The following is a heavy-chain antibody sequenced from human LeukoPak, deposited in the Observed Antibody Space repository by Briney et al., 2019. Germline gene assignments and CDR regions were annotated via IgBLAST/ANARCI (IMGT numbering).Heavy chain of an antibody. CDR2: IYYSGST. J-gene: IGHJ4*02. D-gene: IGHD6-13*01. Sequence: SETLSLTCTVSSGSISTYYWSWIRQPPGKARECIWYIYYSGSTDYNPSTKSRVTVSVDTSKNQFSLKLISVTAADTAVYYCARVNSSSWYLDYWGQGTLVTVSS. CDR1: SGSISTYY. CDR3: ARVNSSSWYLDY. V-gene: IGHV4-59*12.